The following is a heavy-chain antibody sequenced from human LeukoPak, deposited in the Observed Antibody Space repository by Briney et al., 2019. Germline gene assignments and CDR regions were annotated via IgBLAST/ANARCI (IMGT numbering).Heavy chain of an antibody. V-gene: IGHV1-8*01. D-gene: IGHD7-27*01. CDR2: MKSNDGHT. J-gene: IGHJ4*02. Sequence: ASVKVSCKASGYTFTSFDFNWVRQATGQGLEWMGWMKSNDGHTGYAQKFQGRVTMTRDTSISTAYMELSSLTFEDTAVYYCARGPPNWGMVGYWGQGTLVTVSS. CDR1: GYTFTSFD. CDR3: ARGPPNWGMVGY.